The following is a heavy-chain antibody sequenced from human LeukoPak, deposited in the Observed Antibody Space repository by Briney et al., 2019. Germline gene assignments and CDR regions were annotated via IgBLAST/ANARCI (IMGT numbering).Heavy chain of an antibody. Sequence: ASVKVSCKASGYTFTSYDINWVRQATGQGLEWMGWLNPNSGNTGYAQKFQGRVTITRNTSISTAYMELSRLRSDDTAVYYCARDASVYDILTGYYGSYMDVWGKGTTVTVSS. D-gene: IGHD3-9*01. CDR1: GYTFTSYD. J-gene: IGHJ6*03. V-gene: IGHV1-8*03. CDR3: ARDASVYDILTGYYGSYMDV. CDR2: LNPNSGNT.